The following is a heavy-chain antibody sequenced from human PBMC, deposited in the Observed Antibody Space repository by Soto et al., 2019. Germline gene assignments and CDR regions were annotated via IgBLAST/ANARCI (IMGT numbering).Heavy chain of an antibody. CDR2: IYYSGST. V-gene: IGHV4-59*01. CDR3: ASSRGSKPLDAFDI. D-gene: IGHD5-12*01. CDR1: GGSISSYY. Sequence: SETLSLTCTVAGGSISSYYWSWIRQPPGKGLEWIGYIYYSGSTNYNPSLKSRVTISVDTSKNQFSLKLSSVTAADTAMYYCASSRGSKPLDAFDIWGQGTMVTVSS. J-gene: IGHJ3*02.